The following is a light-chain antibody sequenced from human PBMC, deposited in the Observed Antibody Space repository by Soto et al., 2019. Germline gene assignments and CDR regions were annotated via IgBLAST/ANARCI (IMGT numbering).Light chain of an antibody. V-gene: IGLV2-14*01. J-gene: IGLJ1*01. CDR2: EVS. CDR1: SADVGGYNY. Sequence: QSVLPQPASVSGSPGQSITICCSRTSADVGGYNYVSWYQQNPGKAPKLMIYEVSNRPSGVSNRFSGSKSGNTASLTISGLQAQDEADYYCSSYTSSSTLVFGTGTKVTVL. CDR3: SSYTSSSTLV.